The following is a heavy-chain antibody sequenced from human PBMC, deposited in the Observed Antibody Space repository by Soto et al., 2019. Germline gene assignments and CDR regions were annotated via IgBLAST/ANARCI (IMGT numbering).Heavy chain of an antibody. CDR1: GGSFSGYI. CDR2: INHSGST. D-gene: IGHD3-10*01. V-gene: IGHV4-34*01. J-gene: IGHJ4*02. CDR3: ARGLITGGSSSGGWYYFDS. Sequence: QEQLQQWGAGLVKPSETLSLTCAVHGGSFSGYIWTWIRQAPGKGLQWIGQINHSGSTYYNPSLKGRVFISLLCSGGLSSREPSSVAAADTAVYYCARGLITGGSSSGGWYYFDSWGQGTLVTVSS.